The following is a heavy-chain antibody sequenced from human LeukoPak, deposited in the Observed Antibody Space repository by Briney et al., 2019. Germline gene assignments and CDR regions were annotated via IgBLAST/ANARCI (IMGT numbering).Heavy chain of an antibody. V-gene: IGHV3-9*01. CDR2: ISWNSGSI. CDR3: AKSVVNSGTYIPFDY. J-gene: IGHJ4*02. CDR1: GFTFAAYA. D-gene: IGHD1-26*01. Sequence: GGSLRLSCAASGFTFAAYAMHWVRQAPGKGLEWVSGISWNSGSIGYADSVKGRFTISRDKSTNTVYLQMSSLRAEDTAFYYCAKSVVNSGTYIPFDYWGQGTLVTVSS.